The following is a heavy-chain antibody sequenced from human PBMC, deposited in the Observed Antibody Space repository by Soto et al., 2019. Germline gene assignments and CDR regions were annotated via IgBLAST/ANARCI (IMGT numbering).Heavy chain of an antibody. J-gene: IGHJ4*02. CDR2: IIPIYATT. V-gene: IGHV1-69*13. D-gene: IGHD2-15*01. CDR1: GGTFSSYA. Sequence: SVKVSCKASGGTFSSYAINWVRQAPGQGLEWMGWIIPIYATTDYAQKFQGRVTITADASASTAYMELSSLRSEDTAVYYCARDLGGWPDYWGQGTLVTVSS. CDR3: ARDLGGWPDY.